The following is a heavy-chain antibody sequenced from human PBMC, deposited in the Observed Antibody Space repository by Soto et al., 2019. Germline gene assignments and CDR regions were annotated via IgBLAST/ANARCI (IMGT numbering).Heavy chain of an antibody. Sequence: QLQLQESGPGLVKPSETLSLTCTVSGGSVSSSSYYWVWIRQPPGKGLEWIGSIYYSSGTTYYNPSLKSRVTMSADTAERQSSLTLTSVTAADTAVYYCASNPEMGSILHFWGQGTLVTVSS. CDR3: ASNPEMGSILHF. CDR1: GGSVSSSSYY. CDR2: IYYSSGTT. J-gene: IGHJ4*02. V-gene: IGHV4-39*01. D-gene: IGHD2-8*01.